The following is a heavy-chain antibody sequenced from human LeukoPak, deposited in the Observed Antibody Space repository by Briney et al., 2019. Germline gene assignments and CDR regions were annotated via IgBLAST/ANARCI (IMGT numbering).Heavy chain of an antibody. V-gene: IGHV3-21*01. Sequence: GGSLRLSCAASGFTFSSYGMNWVRQAPGKGLEWVSSISSSSYIYYADSVKGRFTISRDNAKNSLYLQMNSLRAEDTAVYYCARDLYYYDSSGYYRKDYWGQGTLVTVSS. CDR2: ISSSSYI. CDR3: ARDLYYYDSSGYYRKDY. CDR1: GFTFSSYG. J-gene: IGHJ4*02. D-gene: IGHD3-22*01.